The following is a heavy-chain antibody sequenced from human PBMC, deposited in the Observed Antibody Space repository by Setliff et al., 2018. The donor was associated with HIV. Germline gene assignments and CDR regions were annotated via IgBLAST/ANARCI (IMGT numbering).Heavy chain of an antibody. CDR3: ARENYYVTEY. J-gene: IGHJ4*02. V-gene: IGHV3-11*05. CDR2: ISSSSSYT. Sequence: PGGSLRLSCAASGFTFSSYAMSWVRQAPGKGLEWISYISSSSSYTNYADSVKGRFTISRDNAKNSLYLQMNSLTAEDTAVYYCARENYYVTEYWGQGTLVTVSS. CDR1: GFTFSSYA. D-gene: IGHD3-10*02.